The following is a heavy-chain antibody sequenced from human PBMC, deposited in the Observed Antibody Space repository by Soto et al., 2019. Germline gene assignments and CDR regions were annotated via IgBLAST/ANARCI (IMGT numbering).Heavy chain of an antibody. CDR2: IYYSGST. CDR1: GGSISSYY. V-gene: IGHV4-59*01. J-gene: IGHJ4*02. Sequence: SETLSLTYTVSGGSISSYYWSWIRQPPGKGLEWIGYIYYSGSTNYNPSLKSRVTISVDTSKNQFSLKLSSVTAADTAVYYGARQGGWGYSYGYFDYWGQGTLVTVSS. D-gene: IGHD5-18*01. CDR3: ARQGGWGYSYGYFDY.